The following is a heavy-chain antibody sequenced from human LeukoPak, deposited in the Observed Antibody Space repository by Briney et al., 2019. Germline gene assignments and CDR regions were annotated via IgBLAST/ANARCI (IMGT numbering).Heavy chain of an antibody. CDR1: GFTFSSYA. D-gene: IGHD3-10*01. CDR2: ISGSGGST. J-gene: IGHJ4*02. Sequence: GGSLRLSCAASGFTFSSYAMSWVRQAPGKGLEWVSAISGSGGSTYYADSVKGRFTISRDNSKNTLYLQMNSLRAEDTAVYYCAKAQPAGVYGSGSYYNQYYFDYWGQGTLVTVSS. V-gene: IGHV3-23*01. CDR3: AKAQPAGVYGSGSYYNQYYFDY.